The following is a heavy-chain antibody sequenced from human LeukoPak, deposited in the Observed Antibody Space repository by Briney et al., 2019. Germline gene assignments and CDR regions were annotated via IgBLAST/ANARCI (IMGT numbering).Heavy chain of an antibody. CDR1: GGSISSYY. CDR3: ARLLSPSGYDPDWFDP. D-gene: IGHD5-12*01. CDR2: IYYSGST. Sequence: SETLSLTCTVSGGSISSYYWSWIRQPPGKGLEWIGYIYYSGSTNYNPSLKSRVTISVDTSKNQFSLKLSSVTAADTAVYYCARLLSPSGYDPDWFDPWGQGTLVTSPQ. V-gene: IGHV4-59*08. J-gene: IGHJ5*02.